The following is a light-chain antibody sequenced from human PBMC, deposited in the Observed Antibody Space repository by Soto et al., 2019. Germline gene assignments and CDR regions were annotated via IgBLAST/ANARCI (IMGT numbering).Light chain of an antibody. CDR3: QQLYSYPFT. CDR1: QGISND. V-gene: IGKV1-9*01. Sequence: DFQLTQSPSFLSASVGDRVTITCRASQGISNDFAWYQQKPGKDPSLLIYHASTLQSRVPSRFSGSQSRTEFPLTISSLQPEDFATYYCQQLYSYPFTFGPGTKVDVK. CDR2: HAS. J-gene: IGKJ3*01.